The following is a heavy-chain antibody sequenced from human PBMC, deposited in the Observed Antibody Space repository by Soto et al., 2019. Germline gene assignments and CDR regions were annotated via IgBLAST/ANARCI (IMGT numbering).Heavy chain of an antibody. J-gene: IGHJ4*02. CDR2: IYDSGST. CDR3: ARDRAYYESSGLYFDY. Sequence: TLSLTCTVSGDSIRSYYWSWIRQPPGKGLEWIGYIYDSGSTNYNPSLKSRVTISVDTSKSQFSLKLSSVTAADTAVYYCARDRAYYESSGLYFDYWGQGTLVTVSS. D-gene: IGHD3-22*01. CDR1: GDSIRSYY. V-gene: IGHV4-59*01.